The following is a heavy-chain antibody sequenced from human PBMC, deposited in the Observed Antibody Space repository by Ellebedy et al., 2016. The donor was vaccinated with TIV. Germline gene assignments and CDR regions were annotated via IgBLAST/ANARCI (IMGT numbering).Heavy chain of an antibody. Sequence: GESLKISCQGSGYRFTDYWITWVRQMPGKGLEWLGKIDLLASTSDYSPSFQVHVTISADRSINTAYLQWSSLKASDSAMYYCARHALGISGWWYFDLWGRGTLVTVSS. CDR1: GYRFTDYW. CDR2: IDLLASTS. CDR3: ARHALGISGWWYFDL. V-gene: IGHV5-10-1*01. D-gene: IGHD6-19*01. J-gene: IGHJ2*01.